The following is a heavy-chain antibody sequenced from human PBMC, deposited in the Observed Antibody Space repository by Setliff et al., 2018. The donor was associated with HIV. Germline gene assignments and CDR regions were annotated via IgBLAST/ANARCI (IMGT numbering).Heavy chain of an antibody. D-gene: IGHD3-22*01. V-gene: IGHV1-3*01. CDR1: GYSLTKYA. CDR3: ARDKTSRYYYTGSAYSDYFDF. CDR2: INANKGNT. Sequence: ASVKVSCKASGYSLTKYALHWVRQAPGQRLEWMGWINANKGNTKYSQKIQGRVTITWDTSASAAYMELSSLRSEDTAVYYCARDKTSRYYYTGSAYSDYFDFWGQGTLVNV. J-gene: IGHJ4*02.